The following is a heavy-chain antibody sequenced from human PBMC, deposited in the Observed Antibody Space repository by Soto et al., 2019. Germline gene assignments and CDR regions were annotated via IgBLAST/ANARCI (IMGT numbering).Heavy chain of an antibody. D-gene: IGHD2-15*01. J-gene: IGHJ4*02. CDR1: GYTFTSYG. CDR3: AREYCSGGRCYFDY. Sequence: ASVKVSCKASGYTFTSYGISWVRQAPGQGLEWMGWINPNSGGTNYAQKFQGWVTMTRDTSISTAYMELSRLRSDDTAVYYCAREYCSGGRCYFDYWGQGNLVTVSS. CDR2: INPNSGGT. V-gene: IGHV1-2*04.